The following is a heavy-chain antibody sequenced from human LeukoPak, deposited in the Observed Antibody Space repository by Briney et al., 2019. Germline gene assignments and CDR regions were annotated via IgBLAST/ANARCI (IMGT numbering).Heavy chain of an antibody. CDR3: ANLGSTNGAIGD. D-gene: IGHD2-8*01. Sequence: KPSETLSLTCAVSGDSISSRYGYWGWIRQPPGKGLEWIGSVYYSGTTYYNPSLKSRVIISVDTSKRQFSLRLSSVTAADTAVYYCANLGSTNGAIGDWGQGTRVIVSS. V-gene: IGHV4-39*01. J-gene: IGHJ4*02. CDR2: VYYSGTT. CDR1: GDSISSRYGY.